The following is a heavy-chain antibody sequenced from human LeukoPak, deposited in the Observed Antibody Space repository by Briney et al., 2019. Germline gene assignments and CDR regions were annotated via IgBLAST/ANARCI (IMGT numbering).Heavy chain of an antibody. CDR3: AKLWSIQYFDY. Sequence: GGSLRLSCAASGFTFNSYAMSWVRQAPGKGLEWVSVISGTGGSTYYADSVKGRFTISRDNSKNTLYLQMNSLRAEDTAVYYCAKLWSIQYFDYWGQGTLVTVSS. D-gene: IGHD2-21*01. V-gene: IGHV3-23*01. CDR1: GFTFNSYA. J-gene: IGHJ4*02. CDR2: ISGTGGST.